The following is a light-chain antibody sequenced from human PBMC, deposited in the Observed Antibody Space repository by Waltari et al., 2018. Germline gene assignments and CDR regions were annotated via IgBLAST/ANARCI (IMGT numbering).Light chain of an antibody. J-gene: IGKJ4*01. CDR2: AVS. Sequence: EIVLPQSPSTFSLSPGERAILPCRASQSVSSRYLAGYQEKPGQAPRLLIFAVSSRATGIPDRFSGSGSGTDFTFTINRLEPEDFAVYYCQQYDDLGVTFGGGTKVEIK. CDR1: QSVSSRY. CDR3: QQYDDLGVT. V-gene: IGKV3-20*01.